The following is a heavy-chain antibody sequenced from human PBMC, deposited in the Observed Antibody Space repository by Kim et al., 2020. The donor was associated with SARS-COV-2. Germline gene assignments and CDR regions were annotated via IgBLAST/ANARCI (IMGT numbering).Heavy chain of an antibody. CDR2: IDGSDGTT. Sequence: GGSLRLSCTTSGFTFTGHAMSWVRQAPGKGLEWVSSIDGSDGTTYYVDSVKGRFSISRDDSKNTLYLQMSTLRADDTAAYYCLIGGCSLIW. D-gene: IGHD2-15*01. CDR3: LIGGCSLI. J-gene: IGHJ3*02. CDR1: GFTFTGHA. V-gene: IGHV3-23*01.